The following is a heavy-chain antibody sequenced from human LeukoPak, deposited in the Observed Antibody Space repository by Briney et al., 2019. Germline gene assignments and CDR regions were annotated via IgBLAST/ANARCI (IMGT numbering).Heavy chain of an antibody. J-gene: IGHJ4*02. CDR1: GFTFSSYA. D-gene: IGHD3-10*01. Sequence: PGGSLRLSCAASGFTFSSYAMSWVRQAPGKGLEWVSAIRGSGGSTYYADSVKGRFTISRDNSKNTLYLQMNSLRAEDTAVYYCAKDLDGSGSYYTQPEFDYWGQGTLVTVSS. CDR3: AKDLDGSGSYYTQPEFDY. V-gene: IGHV3-23*01. CDR2: IRGSGGST.